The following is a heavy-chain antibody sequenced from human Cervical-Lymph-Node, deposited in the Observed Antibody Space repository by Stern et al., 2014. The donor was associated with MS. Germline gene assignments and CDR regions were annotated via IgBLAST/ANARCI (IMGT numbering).Heavy chain of an antibody. CDR2: ISWNSGDI. J-gene: IGHJ6*02. CDR3: AKDLGEVFYYGMDV. D-gene: IGHD2-21*01. V-gene: IGHV3-9*01. Sequence: EVQLVESGGGLVQPGGSLRLSWAASGIIFGGYVMHWGREAPGKGLEGVAGISWNSGDIAYTDSVKGRFTISRDNAKNSLYLHMNSLRAEDTALYYCAKDLGEVFYYGMDVWGQGTTVTVSS. CDR1: GIIFGGYV.